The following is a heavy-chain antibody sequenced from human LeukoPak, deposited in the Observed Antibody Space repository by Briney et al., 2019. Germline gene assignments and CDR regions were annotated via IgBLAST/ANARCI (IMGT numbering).Heavy chain of an antibody. D-gene: IGHD3-10*01. V-gene: IGHV1-2*02. J-gene: IGHJ4*02. CDR3: ARDRYYGSGSYPY. CDR1: GYTFTGYY. CDR2: INPNSGGT. Sequence: GASVKVSCKASGYTFTGYYMHWVRQAPGQGLEWMGWINPNSGGTNYAQKFQGRVTMTRDTSISTAYMELSRLRSDDTAVYYCARDRYYGSGSYPYWGQETLVTVSS.